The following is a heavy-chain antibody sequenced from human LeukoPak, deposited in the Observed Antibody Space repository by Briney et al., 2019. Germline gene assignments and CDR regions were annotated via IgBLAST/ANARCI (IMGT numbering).Heavy chain of an antibody. CDR2: INPNSGGT. J-gene: IGHJ5*02. CDR1: GYTFTSNY. Sequence: ASVKVSCKAFGYTFTSNYMHWVRQAPGQGLEWMGWINPNSGGTNYAQKFQGRVTMTRDTSISTAYMELSRLRSDDTAVYYCAFSWYSSSWFDPWGQGTLVTVSS. V-gene: IGHV1-2*02. CDR3: AFSWYSSSWFDP. D-gene: IGHD6-13*01.